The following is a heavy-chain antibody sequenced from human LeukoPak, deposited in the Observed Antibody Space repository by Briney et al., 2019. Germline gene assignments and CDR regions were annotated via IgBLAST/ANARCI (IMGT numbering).Heavy chain of an antibody. D-gene: IGHD2-15*01. V-gene: IGHV3-53*01. CDR3: ARAHDYCRCSTCYGYFQY. J-gene: IGHJ1*01. CDR1: GFTFSIAA. Sequence: GGSLRLSCSASGFTFSIAAMHWVRQAPGKGLEWVSATYSCGSTYYADSVKGRFTISSDNSKNTLYLQMNSLKAEDTAIYYCARAHDYCRCSTCYGYFQYWGQGTLVTVSS. CDR2: TYSCGST.